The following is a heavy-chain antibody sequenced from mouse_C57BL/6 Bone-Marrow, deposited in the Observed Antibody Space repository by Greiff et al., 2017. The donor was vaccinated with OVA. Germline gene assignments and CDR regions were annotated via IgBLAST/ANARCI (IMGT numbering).Heavy chain of an antibody. Sequence: EVQRVESGGDLVKPGGSLKLSCAASGFTFSSYGMSWVRQTPDTRLEWVATISSGGSYTYYPDSVKGRFTISRDNAKNTLYLQMSSLKSEDTAMYYCASVYGSSYDWYFDVWGTGTTVTVSS. V-gene: IGHV5-6*01. J-gene: IGHJ1*03. CDR2: ISSGGSYT. CDR3: ASVYGSSYDWYFDV. D-gene: IGHD1-1*01. CDR1: GFTFSSYG.